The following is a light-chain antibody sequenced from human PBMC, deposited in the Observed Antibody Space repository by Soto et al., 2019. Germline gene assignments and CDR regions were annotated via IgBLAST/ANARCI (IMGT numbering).Light chain of an antibody. Sequence: EIVMTQSPATLSVSPGERATLSCRASQRVSSNLAWYQQKPGQAPRLLIYGASTRATGIPTRFSGSGSGTEFTLTISSLQSEDFAFYYCQQYNNWPPWTFGQGTKVEIK. CDR1: QRVSSN. CDR2: GAS. J-gene: IGKJ1*01. V-gene: IGKV3-15*01. CDR3: QQYNNWPPWT.